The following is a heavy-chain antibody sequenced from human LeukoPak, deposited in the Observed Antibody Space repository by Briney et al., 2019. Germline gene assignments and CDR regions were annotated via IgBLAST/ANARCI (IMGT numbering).Heavy chain of an antibody. J-gene: IGHJ1*01. CDR1: GGSISSYY. D-gene: IGHD6-13*01. CDR2: IYTSGST. CDR3: ARDGTSSSWYVYFQH. V-gene: IGHV4-4*07. Sequence: PSETLSLTCTVSGGSISSYYWSWIRQPAGKGLEWIGRIYTSGSTNYNPSPKSRVTMSVDTSKNQFSLKLSSVTAADTAVYYCARDGTSSSWYVYFQHWGQGTLVTVSS.